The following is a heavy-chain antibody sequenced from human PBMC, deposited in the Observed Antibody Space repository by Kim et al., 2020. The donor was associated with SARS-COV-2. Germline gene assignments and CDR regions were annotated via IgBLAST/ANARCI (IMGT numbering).Heavy chain of an antibody. CDR3: ARDLSSGWYYRAPAVGVDYYYYYGMDV. J-gene: IGHJ6*02. CDR2: ISYDGSNK. CDR1: GFTFSSYA. D-gene: IGHD6-19*01. Sequence: GGSLRLSCAASGFTFSSYAMHWVRQAPGKGLEWVAVISYDGSNKYYADSVKGRFTISRDNSKNTLYLQMNSLRAEDTAVYYCARDLSSGWYYRAPAVGVDYYYYYGMDVWGQGTTVTVSS. V-gene: IGHV3-30*04.